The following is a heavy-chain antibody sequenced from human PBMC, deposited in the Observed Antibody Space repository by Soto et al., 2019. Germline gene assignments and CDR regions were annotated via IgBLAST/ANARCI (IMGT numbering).Heavy chain of an antibody. CDR1: GGSISSGGYS. V-gene: IGHV4-30-2*01. CDR3: ARGTYYYDSSGYRSDAFDI. J-gene: IGHJ3*02. D-gene: IGHD3-22*01. Sequence: SETLSLTCAVSGGSISSGGYSWSWIRQPPGMGLEWIGYIYHSGSTYYNPSLKSRVTISVDRSKNQFSLKLSSVTAADTAVYYCARGTYYYDSSGYRSDAFDIWGQGTMVTVSS. CDR2: IYHSGST.